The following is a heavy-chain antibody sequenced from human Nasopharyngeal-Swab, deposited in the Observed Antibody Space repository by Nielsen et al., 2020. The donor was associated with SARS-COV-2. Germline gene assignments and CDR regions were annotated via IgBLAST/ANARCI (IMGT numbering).Heavy chain of an antibody. Sequence: SVPVSCKVSGSTLTEISMHWVRQAHGRGLEWMGGFDPEDGETIYAQKFQGRVTMTEDTSIDTAYMELRSLRSEDTAVYYCAASQWGEYFDYWGQGTLVSVSS. J-gene: IGHJ4*02. CDR2: FDPEDGET. V-gene: IGHV1-24*01. CDR1: GSTLTEIS. D-gene: IGHD3-16*01. CDR3: AASQWGEYFDY.